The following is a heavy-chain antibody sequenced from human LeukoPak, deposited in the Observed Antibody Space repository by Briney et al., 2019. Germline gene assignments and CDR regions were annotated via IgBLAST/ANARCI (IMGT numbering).Heavy chain of an antibody. CDR1: GFTFSSYA. Sequence: PGASLRLSCAASGFTFSSYAMHWVRQAPGKGLEWVAVISYDGSNEYYADSVKGRFTISRDNSKNTLYLQMNSLRAEDTAVYYCARDSGSYYFDYWGQGTLVTVSS. D-gene: IGHD1-26*01. CDR2: ISYDGSNE. V-gene: IGHV3-30-3*01. CDR3: ARDSGSYYFDY. J-gene: IGHJ4*02.